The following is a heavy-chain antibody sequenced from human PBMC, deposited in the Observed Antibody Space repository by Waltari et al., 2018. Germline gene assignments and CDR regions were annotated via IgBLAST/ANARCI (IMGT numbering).Heavy chain of an antibody. V-gene: IGHV3-21*01. D-gene: IGHD2-2*02. CDR3: ARASPIVVVPAAIREDYYYGMDV. J-gene: IGHJ6*02. CDR2: ISSSSSYR. CDR1: GFTFSSYS. Sequence: EVQLVESGGGLVKPGGSLRLSCAASGFTFSSYSMNWVRQAPGKGLEWVSSISSSSSYRDYADSVKGRVTISRDNAKNSLYLQMNSLRAEDTAVYYCARASPIVVVPAAIREDYYYGMDVWGQGTTVTVSS.